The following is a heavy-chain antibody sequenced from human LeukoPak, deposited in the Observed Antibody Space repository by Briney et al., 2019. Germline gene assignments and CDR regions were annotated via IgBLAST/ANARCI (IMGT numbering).Heavy chain of an antibody. CDR2: IYPGDSDT. Sequence: GESLKISCKGSGYNFTSYWIGWVRQMPGKGLERMGIIYPGDSDTRYSPSFQGQVTISADKSISTAYLQWSSLKASDTAVYYCARHEGYSGSFYYYYGMDVWGQGTTVTVSS. V-gene: IGHV5-51*01. D-gene: IGHD1-26*01. CDR1: GYNFTSYW. J-gene: IGHJ6*02. CDR3: ARHEGYSGSFYYYYGMDV.